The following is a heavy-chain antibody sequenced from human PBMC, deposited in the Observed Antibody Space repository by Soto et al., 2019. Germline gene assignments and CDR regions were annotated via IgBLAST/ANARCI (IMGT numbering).Heavy chain of an antibody. CDR2: ISYDGSNK. V-gene: IGHV3-30-3*01. CDR1: EFLFGSYA. J-gene: IGHJ4*02. CDR3: ARVPAYPYYFDL. Sequence: GGSLRLSCESSEFLFGSYAMHWVRHAPGKGLQLVALISYDGSNKNYADSVKGRFTISRDNSKKTLFLQMDSLRPEDTAVYYCARVPAYPYYFDLWGQGTLVTVSS.